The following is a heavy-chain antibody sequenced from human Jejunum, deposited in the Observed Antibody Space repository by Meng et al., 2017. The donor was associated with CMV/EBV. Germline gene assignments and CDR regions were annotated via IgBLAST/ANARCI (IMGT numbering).Heavy chain of an antibody. CDR1: GFTVSTNY. Sequence: EVPLVEVGGGLSQPGGSLRLSCAASGFTVSTNYMSWVRQAPGKVLEWVSVIYSGGNTYYADSVKGRFTISRDNSKNTLYLQMNNLRADDTAVYYCAKEGLNAPFDYWGQGTLVTVSS. CDR2: IYSGGNT. V-gene: IGHV3-53*01. CDR3: AKEGLNAPFDY. J-gene: IGHJ4*02.